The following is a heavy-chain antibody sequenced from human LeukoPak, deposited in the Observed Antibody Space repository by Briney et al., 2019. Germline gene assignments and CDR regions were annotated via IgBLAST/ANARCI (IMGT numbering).Heavy chain of an antibody. Sequence: GGSLRLSCAASGFTFSRYWMSWVRQAPGKGLEWVSVIYSGGSTYYADSVKGRFTISRDNSKNTLYLQMNSLRAEDTAVYYCARDFAHYYDSSGYTYYYGMDVWGQGTTVTVSS. CDR3: ARDFAHYYDSSGYTYYYGMDV. CDR2: IYSGGST. D-gene: IGHD3-22*01. J-gene: IGHJ6*02. CDR1: GFTFSRYW. V-gene: IGHV3-53*01.